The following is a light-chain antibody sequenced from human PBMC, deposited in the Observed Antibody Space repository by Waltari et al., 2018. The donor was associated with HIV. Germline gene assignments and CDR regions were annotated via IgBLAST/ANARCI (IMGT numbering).Light chain of an antibody. CDR1: QDISTY. V-gene: IGKV1-33*01. Sequence: DIQMTQSPSSLSASVGDRVTITCQASQDISTYLNWYQQKPGNAPKLLIYDASNLETGVPSRFSGSGSGTDFTFTISSLQPDDIATYYCRQYDNLLADTFGQGTKLEIK. CDR2: DAS. CDR3: RQYDNLLADT. J-gene: IGKJ2*01.